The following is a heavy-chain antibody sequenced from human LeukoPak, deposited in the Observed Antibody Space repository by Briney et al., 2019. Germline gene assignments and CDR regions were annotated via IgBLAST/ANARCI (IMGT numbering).Heavy chain of an antibody. J-gene: IGHJ3*02. V-gene: IGHV4-4*07. CDR2: IYTSGST. Sequence: PSETLSLTCTVSGGSISSYYWSWIRQPAGKGLEWIGRIYTSGSTNYNPSLKSRVTMSVDTSRNQFSLKLSSVTAADTAVYYCASIRCSSTSCYAFDIWGQGTMVTVSS. D-gene: IGHD2-2*01. CDR1: GGSISSYY. CDR3: ASIRCSSTSCYAFDI.